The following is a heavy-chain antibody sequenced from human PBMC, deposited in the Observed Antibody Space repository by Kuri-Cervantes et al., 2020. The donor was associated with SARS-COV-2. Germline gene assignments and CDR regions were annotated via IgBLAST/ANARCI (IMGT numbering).Heavy chain of an antibody. J-gene: IGHJ3*02. V-gene: IGHV3-30*18. D-gene: IGHD3-3*01. CDR3: AKDHIGLRFLEWLDAFDI. CDR2: ISYDGSNK. Sequence: GGSLRLSCAASGFTFSSYSMNWVRQAPGKGLEWVAVISYDGSNKYYADSVKGRFTISRDNSKNTLYLQMNSLRAEDTAVYYCAKDHIGLRFLEWLDAFDIWGQGTMVTVSS. CDR1: GFTFSSYS.